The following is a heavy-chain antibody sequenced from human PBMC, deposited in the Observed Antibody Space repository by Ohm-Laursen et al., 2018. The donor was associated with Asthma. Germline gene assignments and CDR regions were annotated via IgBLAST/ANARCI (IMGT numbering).Heavy chain of an antibody. Sequence: TLSLTCAVYGGSFSGYYWSWIRQHPGKGLEWIGYIYYSGSTYYNPSLKSRVTISVDTSKNQFSLKLSSVTAADTAVYYCARVYYYDFWSGLFDWGQGTLVTVSS. D-gene: IGHD3-3*01. CDR3: ARVYYYDFWSGLFD. CDR1: GGSFSGYY. J-gene: IGHJ4*02. V-gene: IGHV4-31*11. CDR2: IYYSGST.